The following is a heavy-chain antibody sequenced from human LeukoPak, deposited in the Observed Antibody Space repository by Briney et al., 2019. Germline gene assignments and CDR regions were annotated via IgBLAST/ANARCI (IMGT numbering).Heavy chain of an antibody. CDR3: TREGSGSYYYYYMDV. D-gene: IGHD3-10*01. CDR1: GYTFTSYG. Sequence: ASVKVSCKASGYTFTSYGISWVRQAPGQGLEWMGWINPNSGGTNYAQKFQGRVTMTRDTSISTAYMELSRLRSDDTAMYYCTREGSGSYYYYYMDVWGKGTTVTVSS. V-gene: IGHV1-2*02. J-gene: IGHJ6*03. CDR2: INPNSGGT.